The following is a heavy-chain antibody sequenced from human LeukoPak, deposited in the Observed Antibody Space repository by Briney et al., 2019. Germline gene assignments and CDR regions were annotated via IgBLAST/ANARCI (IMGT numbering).Heavy chain of an antibody. CDR3: ARDAPSKTMVRRFDY. CDR2: ISGSGFTT. CDR1: GFTFREYY. Sequence: GGSLRLSCVASGFTFREYYMGWIRQAPGKGLEWISYISGSGFTTHYAGSVKGRFTISRDNAKNSLYLQMSSLRPEDTGMYYCARDAPSKTMVRRFDYWGQGTLATVSS. J-gene: IGHJ4*02. V-gene: IGHV3-11*01. D-gene: IGHD3-10*01.